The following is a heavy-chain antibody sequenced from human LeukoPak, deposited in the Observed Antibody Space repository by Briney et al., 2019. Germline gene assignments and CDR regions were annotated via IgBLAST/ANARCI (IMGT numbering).Heavy chain of an antibody. CDR3: AEDEWELPYYFPF. CDR1: GYTFATDG. J-gene: IGHJ4*02. CDR2: ISGYTGNT. V-gene: IGHV1-18*01. Sequence: ASVKVSCKASGYTFATDGISWIRQAPGQGLEWLGWISGYTGNTYYAQMFQGRVTMTTDTSTSTAYMELRDLKSDDTALYYCAEDEWELPYYFPFWGQGTQVTVSS. D-gene: IGHD1-26*01.